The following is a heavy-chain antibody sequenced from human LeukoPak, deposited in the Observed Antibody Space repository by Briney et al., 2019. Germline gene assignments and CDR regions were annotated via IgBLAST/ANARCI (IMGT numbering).Heavy chain of an antibody. Sequence: SVKVSCKASGYTFTSYYMHWVRQAPGQGLEWMGGIIPIFGTANYAQKFQGRVTITADESTSTAYMELSSLRSEDTAVYYCARIISGGGWGQGTLVTVSS. CDR2: IIPIFGTA. V-gene: IGHV1-69*13. D-gene: IGHD3-16*01. CDR3: ARIISGGG. J-gene: IGHJ4*02. CDR1: GYTFTSYY.